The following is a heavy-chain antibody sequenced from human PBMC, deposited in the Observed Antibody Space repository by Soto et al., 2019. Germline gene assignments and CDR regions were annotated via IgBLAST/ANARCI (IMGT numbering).Heavy chain of an antibody. Sequence: GSLRLSCAASGFTFSSYSMNWVRQAPGKGLEWVSSISSSSSYIYYADSVKGRFTISRDNAKNSLYLQMYSLRAEDTAVYYCASSGDFWSGYPAPLYYYGMDVWGQGTTVTVSS. CDR1: GFTFSSYS. CDR2: ISSSSSYI. CDR3: ASSGDFWSGYPAPLYYYGMDV. D-gene: IGHD3-3*01. J-gene: IGHJ6*02. V-gene: IGHV3-21*01.